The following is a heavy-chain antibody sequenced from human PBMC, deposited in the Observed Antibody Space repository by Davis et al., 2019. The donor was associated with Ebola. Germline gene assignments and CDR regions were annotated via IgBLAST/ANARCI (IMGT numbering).Heavy chain of an antibody. CDR3: ARDAPYSSSWYRWFDP. V-gene: IGHV1-69*13. J-gene: IGHJ5*02. Sequence: SVKVSCKASGGTFSSYAISWVRQAPGQGLEWMGGITPIFGTANYAQKFQGRVTITADESTSTAYMELSSLRSEDTAVYYCARDAPYSSSWYRWFDPWGQGTLVTVSS. CDR1: GGTFSSYA. CDR2: ITPIFGTA. D-gene: IGHD6-13*01.